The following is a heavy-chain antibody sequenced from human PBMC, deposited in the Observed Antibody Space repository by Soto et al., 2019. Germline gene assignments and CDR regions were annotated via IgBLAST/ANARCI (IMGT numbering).Heavy chain of an antibody. CDR1: GFTFSSYS. D-gene: IGHD2-2*01. J-gene: IGHJ4*02. CDR2: ISSSSSYI. CDR3: ARGRGYCSSTSCWTGWY. Sequence: EVQLVESGGGLVKPGGSLRLSCAASGFTFSSYSMNWVRQAPGKGLEWVASISSSSSYIYYADSVKGRFTISRDNAKNSLYLQMNSLRAEDTAVYYCARGRGYCSSTSCWTGWYWGQGTLVTVSS. V-gene: IGHV3-21*01.